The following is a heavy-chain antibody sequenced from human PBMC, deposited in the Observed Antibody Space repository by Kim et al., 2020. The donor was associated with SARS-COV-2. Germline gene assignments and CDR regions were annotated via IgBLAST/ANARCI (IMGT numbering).Heavy chain of an antibody. J-gene: IGHJ4*02. CDR3: ATVGSGSYSAVDY. V-gene: IGHV1-24*01. D-gene: IGHD1-26*01. Sequence: ASVKVSCKVSGYTLTELSMHWVRQAPGKGLEWMGGFDPEDGETIYAQKFQGRVTMTEDTSTDTAYMELSGLRSEDTAVYYCATVGSGSYSAVDYWGQGTLVTVSS. CDR1: GYTLTELS. CDR2: FDPEDGET.